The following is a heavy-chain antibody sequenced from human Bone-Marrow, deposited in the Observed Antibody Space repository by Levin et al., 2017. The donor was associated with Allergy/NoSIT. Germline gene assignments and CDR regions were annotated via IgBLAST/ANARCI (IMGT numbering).Heavy chain of an antibody. CDR1: GDPFTDYY. J-gene: IGHJ3*01. Sequence: ASVKVSCKASGDPFTDYYIHWVRQAPGQGLEWMGCINPKSGDTKYVQKFQGRVAMTRDKFGNTVYMTLSRLNPDDTALFYCARGNSGDSDSWSRPFHFWGHGTMVTVSS. D-gene: IGHD6-13*01. CDR2: INPKSGDT. CDR3: ARGNSGDSDSWSRPFHF. V-gene: IGHV1-2*02.